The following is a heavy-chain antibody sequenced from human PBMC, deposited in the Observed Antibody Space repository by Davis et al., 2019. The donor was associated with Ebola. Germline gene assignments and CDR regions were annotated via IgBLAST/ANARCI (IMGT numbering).Heavy chain of an antibody. Sequence: PSETLSLTCAVSGDSISSSYWWGWVRQAPGKGLEWVSSLSSGSDYIYYGDSVKGRFTISRDNAKNSLYLQMNSLRAEDTAVYFCARHSPNPGGARYHGMDVWGQGTTVTVSS. J-gene: IGHJ6*02. CDR3: ARHSPNPGGARYHGMDV. CDR2: LSSGSDYI. D-gene: IGHD4/OR15-4a*01. CDR1: GDSISSSYW. V-gene: IGHV3-21*01.